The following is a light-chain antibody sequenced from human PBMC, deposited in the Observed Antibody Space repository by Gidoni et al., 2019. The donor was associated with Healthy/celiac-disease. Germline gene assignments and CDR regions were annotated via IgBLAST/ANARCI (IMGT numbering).Light chain of an antibody. V-gene: IGKV1-39*01. J-gene: IGKJ3*01. CDR1: PSISSY. Sequence: DTQMTQSPSSLSASVGDRVTITCRASPSISSYLNWYQQKPGKAPKLLIYAASSLQSGVPSRFSGSGSGTDFTLTISSLQPEDFATYYCQQSYSTPFTFGPGTKVDIK. CDR2: AAS. CDR3: QQSYSTPFT.